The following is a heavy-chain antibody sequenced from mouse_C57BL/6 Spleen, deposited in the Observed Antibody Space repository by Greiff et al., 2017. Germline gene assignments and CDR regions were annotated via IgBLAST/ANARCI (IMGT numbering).Heavy chain of an antibody. CDR1: GYTFTSYW. D-gene: IGHD2-5*01. CDR2: IDPSDSYT. V-gene: IGHV1-50*01. J-gene: IGHJ3*01. Sequence: QVQLQQPGAALVKPGASVKLSCKASGYTFTSYWMQWVKQRPGQGLEWIGEIDPSDSYTNYNQKFKGKATLTVDTSSSTAYMQLSSLTSEDSAVYYCARGDYSKSWFAYWGQGTLVTVSA. CDR3: ARGDYSKSWFAY.